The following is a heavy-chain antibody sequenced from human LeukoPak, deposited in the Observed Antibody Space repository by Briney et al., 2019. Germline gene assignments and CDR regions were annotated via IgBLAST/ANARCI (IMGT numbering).Heavy chain of an antibody. V-gene: IGHV3-48*01. CDR2: ISSSSSTI. CDR3: ARDVPAAVFDP. CDR1: GFTFSSYS. J-gene: IGHJ5*02. D-gene: IGHD2-2*01. Sequence: PGGSLRLSCAASGFTFSSYSMNWVRQAPGKVLEWVSYISSSSSTIYYADSVKGRFTISRDNAKNSLYLQMNSLRAEDTAVYYCARDVPAAVFDPWGQGTLVTVSS.